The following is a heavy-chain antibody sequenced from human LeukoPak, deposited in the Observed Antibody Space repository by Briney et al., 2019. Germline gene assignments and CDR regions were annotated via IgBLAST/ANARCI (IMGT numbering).Heavy chain of an antibody. CDR1: GYTFTGYY. Sequence: ASVKVSCKASGYTFTGYYMHWVRPAPGQGLEWMGWINPNSGGTNYAQKFQGRVTMTRDTSISTAYMELSRLRSDDTAVYYCARDLPPNSNFDYWGQGTLVTVSS. D-gene: IGHD4-11*01. CDR3: ARDLPPNSNFDY. V-gene: IGHV1-2*02. J-gene: IGHJ4*02. CDR2: INPNSGGT.